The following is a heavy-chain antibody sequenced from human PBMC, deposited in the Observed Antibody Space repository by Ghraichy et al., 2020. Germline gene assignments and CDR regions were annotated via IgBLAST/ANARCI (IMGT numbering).Heavy chain of an antibody. J-gene: IGHJ4*02. V-gene: IGHV4-4*09. D-gene: IGHD6-13*01. CDR2: IYPTGST. CDR1: GGSINSYY. Sequence: SETLSLTCSVSGGSINSYYWSWIRQPPGKGLEWIGYIYPTGSTNYNPSLKSRVTISLDTSKNQFSLRLNSVTAADTAVYYCARLIHSSNWYEFYFDYWGQGTLVPVSS. CDR3: ARLIHSSNWYEFYFDY.